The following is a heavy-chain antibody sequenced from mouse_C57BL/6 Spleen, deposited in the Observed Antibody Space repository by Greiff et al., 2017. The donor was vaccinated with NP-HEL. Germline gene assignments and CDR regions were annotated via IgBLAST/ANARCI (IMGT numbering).Heavy chain of an antibody. Sequence: VQLQQSGAELVRPGTSVKVSCKASGYAFTNYLIEWVKQRPGQGLEWIGVINPGSGGTNYNEKFKGKATLTADKSSSTAYMQLSSLTSEDSAVYFCARGDLYYFDYWGQGTTLTVSS. CDR3: ARGDLYYFDY. J-gene: IGHJ2*01. V-gene: IGHV1-54*01. CDR1: GYAFTNYL. CDR2: INPGSGGT.